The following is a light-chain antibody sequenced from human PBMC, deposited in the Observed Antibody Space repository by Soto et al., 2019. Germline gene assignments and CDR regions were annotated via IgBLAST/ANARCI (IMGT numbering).Light chain of an antibody. Sequence: EIVLTQSPATLSLSPGEGATLSCRASQSVGSSLAWYQQKPGQAPRLFIYDASKRATGIPARFSGSGSGTAFTLAISSLEPEDFAVYYCQQRGSWPLTFGGGTKVEIK. J-gene: IGKJ4*01. V-gene: IGKV3-11*01. CDR3: QQRGSWPLT. CDR2: DAS. CDR1: QSVGSS.